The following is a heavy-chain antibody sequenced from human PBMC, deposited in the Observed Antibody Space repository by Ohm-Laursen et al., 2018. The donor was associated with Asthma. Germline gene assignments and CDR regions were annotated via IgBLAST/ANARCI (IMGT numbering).Heavy chain of an antibody. J-gene: IGHJ5*02. CDR3: AKDSFANYAEGWFDP. Sequence: GSLRLSCTASGFTFSSYAMSWVRQAPGKGLEWVSAISGSGGSTYYADSVKGRFTISRDNSKNTLYLQMNSLRAEDTAVYYCAKDSFANYAEGWFDPWGQGTLVTVSS. CDR2: ISGSGGST. D-gene: IGHD3-16*01. CDR1: GFTFSSYA. V-gene: IGHV3-23*01.